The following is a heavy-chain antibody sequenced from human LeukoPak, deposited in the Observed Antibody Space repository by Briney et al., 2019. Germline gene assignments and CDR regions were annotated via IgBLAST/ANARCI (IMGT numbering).Heavy chain of an antibody. CDR3: AKNRGAGSHYYYHMNV. V-gene: IGHV3-30-3*02. Sequence: AGGSLRLSCEASGFTFTSFAFHWVRQAPGKGLEGVAVISYDGRNKDYAESVKGRFTISRDNSKNTLYLQMNSLRAEDTAVYYCAKNRGAGSHYYYHMNVWGKGTTVTVSS. CDR2: ISYDGRNK. D-gene: IGHD1-26*01. CDR1: GFTFTSFA. J-gene: IGHJ6*03.